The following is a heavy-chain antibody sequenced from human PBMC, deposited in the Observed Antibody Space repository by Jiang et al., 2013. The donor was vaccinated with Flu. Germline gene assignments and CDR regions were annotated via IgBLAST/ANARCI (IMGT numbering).Heavy chain of an antibody. D-gene: IGHD6-13*01. J-gene: IGHJ6*01. Sequence: GPGLVKPSETLSLTCTVSGGSITNYYWSWIRQPPGKGLEWIGYIYTSGSTNYNPSLKSRVTISLDTSKNQFSLNLSSVTAADTGVYYCARDHWGEAAGGRYNYYGMDV. CDR3: ARDHWGEAAGGRYNYYGMDV. V-gene: IGHV4-59*01. CDR1: GGSITNYY. CDR2: IYTSGST.